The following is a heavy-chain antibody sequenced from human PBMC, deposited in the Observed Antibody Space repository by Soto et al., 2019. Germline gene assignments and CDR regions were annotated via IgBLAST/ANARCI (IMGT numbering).Heavy chain of an antibody. Sequence: QVRLQELGPGLVKPSETLSLMCTVSGGSITNYYWSWIRQSPAKGLEWIGYVSDSGSTKYNPSLKSRVTISVDTSKNQFSLKLTSLTAADTAVYYCARERVGHSAMDVWGQGTTVTVSS. CDR2: VSDSGST. CDR3: ARERVGHSAMDV. V-gene: IGHV4-59*12. D-gene: IGHD1-26*01. J-gene: IGHJ6*02. CDR1: GGSITNYY.